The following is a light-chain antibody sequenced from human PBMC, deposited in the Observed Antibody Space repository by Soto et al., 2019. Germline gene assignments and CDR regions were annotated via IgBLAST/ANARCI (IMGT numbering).Light chain of an antibody. CDR3: QQSYSTLPIT. CDR1: QSISSY. J-gene: IGKJ5*01. V-gene: IGKV1-39*01. Sequence: DIQMTQSPSSLSASVGDRVTITCRASQSISSYLNWYQQKPGKAPKFLIYAASNLQSGVPSRFSGSGSGTDFTLTISSLQPEDFATYYCQQSYSTLPITFGQGTRLEIK. CDR2: AAS.